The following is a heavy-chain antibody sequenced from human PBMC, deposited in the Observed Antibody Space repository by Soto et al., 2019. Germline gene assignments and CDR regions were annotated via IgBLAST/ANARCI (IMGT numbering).Heavy chain of an antibody. CDR1: GGSASSGSYY. Sequence: PSETLSLTCTVSGGSASSGSYYWSWIRQPPGKGLEWIGYIYYSGSTNYNPSLKSRVTISVDTSKNQFSLKLSSVTAADTAVYYCARDIAAAFWGQGTLVTVSS. V-gene: IGHV4-61*01. CDR3: ARDIAAAF. D-gene: IGHD6-13*01. J-gene: IGHJ4*02. CDR2: IYYSGST.